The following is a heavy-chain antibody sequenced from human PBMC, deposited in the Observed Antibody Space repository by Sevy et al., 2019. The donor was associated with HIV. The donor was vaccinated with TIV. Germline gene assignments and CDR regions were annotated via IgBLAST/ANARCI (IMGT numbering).Heavy chain of an antibody. J-gene: IGHJ6*03. Sequence: GGSLRLSCVASGFTFDSYWMHWVRQAPGKGLVWVLRINSDGSSTPYADSVKGRFTISRDNAKNTLYLQLNRLGAEDTAVYYCTRGDPIVPPAGYYYHMDVWGKGTTVTVSS. CDR3: TRGDPIVPPAGYYYHMDV. CDR2: INSDGSST. V-gene: IGHV3-74*01. D-gene: IGHD1-26*01. CDR1: GFTFDSYW.